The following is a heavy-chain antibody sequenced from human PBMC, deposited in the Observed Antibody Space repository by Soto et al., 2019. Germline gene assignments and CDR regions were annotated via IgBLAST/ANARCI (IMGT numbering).Heavy chain of an antibody. CDR3: ARGRYYDSGSYFTCDY. J-gene: IGHJ4*02. D-gene: IGHD3-10*01. Sequence: SETLSLTCAVYGGSFSGYYWTWIRQPPGKGLEWIAEINHSGRSNSNPSLKSRVTVSVDTSKNQFSLKLSSVTASDTAVYYCARGRYYDSGSYFTCDYWGQGALVTVSS. CDR2: INHSGRS. CDR1: GGSFSGYY. V-gene: IGHV4-34*01.